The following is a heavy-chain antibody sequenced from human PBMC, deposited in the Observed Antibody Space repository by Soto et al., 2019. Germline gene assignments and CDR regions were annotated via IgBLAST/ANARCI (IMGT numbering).Heavy chain of an antibody. CDR2: IYSGGST. CDR1: GFTVSSNY. CDR3: ARDKAGPDSFDY. J-gene: IGHJ4*02. V-gene: IGHV3-66*01. Sequence: EVQLVESGGGLVQPGGSLRLSCAASGFTVSSNYMSWVRQAPGKGLEWVSVIYSGGSTYYADSVKGRFTISRDNSKNTLYLQMNSLRAEDTAVYYCARDKAGPDSFDYWGQGTLVTVSS.